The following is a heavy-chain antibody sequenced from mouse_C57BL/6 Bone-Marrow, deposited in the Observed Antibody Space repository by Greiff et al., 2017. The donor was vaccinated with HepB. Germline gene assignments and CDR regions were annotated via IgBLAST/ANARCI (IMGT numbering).Heavy chain of an antibody. V-gene: IGHV1-15*01. CDR3: TRRRWLLFDY. CDR2: IDPETGGT. Sequence: VQLQESGAELVRPGASVTLSCKASGYTFTDYEMHWVKQTPVHGLEWIGAIDPETGGTAYNQKFKGKAILTADKSSSTAYMELRSLTSEDSAVYYCTRRRWLLFDYWGQGTTLTVSS. D-gene: IGHD2-3*01. CDR1: GYTFTDYE. J-gene: IGHJ2*01.